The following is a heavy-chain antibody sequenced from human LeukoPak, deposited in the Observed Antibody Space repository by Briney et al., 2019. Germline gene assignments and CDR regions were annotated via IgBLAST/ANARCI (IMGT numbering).Heavy chain of an antibody. J-gene: IGHJ4*02. V-gene: IGHV4-59*08. D-gene: IGHD2-15*01. CDR2: IYYSGST. CDR3: ARHREGYYFDY. CDR1: GGSISSYY. Sequence: PSETLSLTCTVSGGSISSYYWSWIRQPPGKGLEWIGYIYYSGSTNYNPSLKSRVTISVDTSKNQFSPKLSSVTAADTAVYYCARHREGYYFDYWGQGTLVTVSS.